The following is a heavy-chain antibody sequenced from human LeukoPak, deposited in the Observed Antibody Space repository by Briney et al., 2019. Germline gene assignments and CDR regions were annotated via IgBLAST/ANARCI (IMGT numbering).Heavy chain of an antibody. Sequence: PGGSLRLSCAATGFTFSNFAMHWVRQAPGKGLEWVAVVSYDGSYKYYADSVKGRFTISRDNSKNTLYLQMNSLRAEDTAAYYCARAPGYGAAYYFDYWGQGTLVTVSS. CDR3: ARAPGYGAAYYFDY. CDR1: GFTFSNFA. J-gene: IGHJ4*02. D-gene: IGHD1-1*01. CDR2: VSYDGSYK. V-gene: IGHV3-30*04.